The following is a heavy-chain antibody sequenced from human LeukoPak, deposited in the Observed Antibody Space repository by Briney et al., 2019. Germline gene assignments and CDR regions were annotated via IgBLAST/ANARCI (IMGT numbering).Heavy chain of an antibody. CDR2: INHSGST. Sequence: SETLSLTCAVYGGSFSGYYWSWIRQPPGKGLEWLGEINHSGSTNYNPSLKSRVTISVDTSKNQFSLKLSSVTAADTAVYYCASLRGVPMGGIGYYYGMDVWGQGTTVTVSS. CDR3: ASLRGVPMGGIGYYYGMDV. V-gene: IGHV4-34*01. CDR1: GGSFSGYY. D-gene: IGHD3-16*01. J-gene: IGHJ6*02.